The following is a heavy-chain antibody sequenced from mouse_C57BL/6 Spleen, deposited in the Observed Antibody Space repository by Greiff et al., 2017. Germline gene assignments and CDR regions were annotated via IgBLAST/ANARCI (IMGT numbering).Heavy chain of an antibody. V-gene: IGHV1-64*01. D-gene: IGHD1-1*02. Sequence: QVQLQQPGAELVKPGASVKLSCKASGYTFTSYWMHWVKQRSGQGLEWIGMIHPNSGSTNYNEKFKSKATLTVDKSSSTAYMQLSSLTSEDSAVYYCARDYGHYYAMDYWGQGTSVTVSS. CDR3: ARDYGHYYAMDY. CDR2: IHPNSGST. CDR1: GYTFTSYW. J-gene: IGHJ4*01.